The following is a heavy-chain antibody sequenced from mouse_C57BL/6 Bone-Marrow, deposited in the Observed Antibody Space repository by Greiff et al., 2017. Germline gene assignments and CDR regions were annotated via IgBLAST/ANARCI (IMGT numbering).Heavy chain of an antibody. CDR1: GYTFTSYG. Sequence: QVQLQQSGAELARPGASVKLSCKASGYTFTSYGISWVKQSTGQGLEWIGEIYPRSGNTYYTEKFKGKATLTADKSSRTAYMEIRSLTSEDSAVYFGARSEVLFNIFAYGGQGTLVTVSA. V-gene: IGHV1-81*01. D-gene: IGHD1-1*01. CDR3: ARSEVLFNIFAY. J-gene: IGHJ3*01. CDR2: IYPRSGNT.